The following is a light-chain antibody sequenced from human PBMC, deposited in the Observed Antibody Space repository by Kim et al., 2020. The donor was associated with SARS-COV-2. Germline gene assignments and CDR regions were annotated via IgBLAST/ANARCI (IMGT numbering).Light chain of an antibody. Sequence: ELTQPPSASGTPGQRVTISCSGSYSNIGSNSLNWYQQVPGTAPKLLIYGNHQRPSGVPDRFSASKSGTSASLAISGLQSEDEADYYCATWDDSLNGPVFGGGTELTVL. V-gene: IGLV1-44*01. CDR2: GNH. J-gene: IGLJ3*02. CDR1: YSNIGSNS. CDR3: ATWDDSLNGPV.